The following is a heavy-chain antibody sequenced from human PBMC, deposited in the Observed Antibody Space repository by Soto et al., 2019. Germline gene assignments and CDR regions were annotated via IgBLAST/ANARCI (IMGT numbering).Heavy chain of an antibody. CDR1: GGSISSGDTY. CDR3: ARFRWQQLFDY. D-gene: IGHD6-13*01. Sequence: QVQLQESGPGLVKPSQTLSLTCTVSGGSISSGDTYWGGFRQPPGKGLEWIGYIYYSGSTYYNPSLKSRVTISVDTSKNQFSLKLSSVTAADTAVYYCARFRWQQLFDYWGQGTLVTVSS. V-gene: IGHV4-30-4*01. J-gene: IGHJ4*02. CDR2: IYYSGST.